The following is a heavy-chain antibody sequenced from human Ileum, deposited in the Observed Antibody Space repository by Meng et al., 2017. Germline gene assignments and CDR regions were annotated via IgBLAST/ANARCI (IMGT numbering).Heavy chain of an antibody. J-gene: IGHJ4*02. Sequence: QEHRVESGGGVGQPGTSLRLSCAASGFTFRSYGMHWVRQAPGKGLEWVAVIWFDGSKTYYADSVKGRFTVSRDNSKNTLYLQMNSLRADDTAVYYCARYRSGSSDYWGPGTLVTVSS. D-gene: IGHD6-19*01. CDR2: IWFDGSKT. CDR3: ARYRSGSSDY. CDR1: GFTFRSYG. V-gene: IGHV3-33*01.